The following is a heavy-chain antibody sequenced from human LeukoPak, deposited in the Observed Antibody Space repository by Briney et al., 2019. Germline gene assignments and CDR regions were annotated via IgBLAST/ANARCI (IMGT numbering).Heavy chain of an antibody. CDR3: ARGKGRGSHIDY. V-gene: IGHV4-38-2*02. CDR2: IYHSGST. J-gene: IGHJ4*02. D-gene: IGHD1-26*01. Sequence: SETLSLTCSVSGYSISSDYYWGWIRQPPGKGLEWIGSIYHSGSTYYKPSLKSRVTILVDSSKNQSSLKVRSATAADTAVYYCARGKGRGSHIDYWGQGTLVTVSS. CDR1: GYSISSDYY.